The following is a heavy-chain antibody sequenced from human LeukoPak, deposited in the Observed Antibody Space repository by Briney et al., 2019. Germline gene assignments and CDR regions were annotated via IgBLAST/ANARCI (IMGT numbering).Heavy chain of an antibody. CDR2: TYYRSRWYY. V-gene: IGHV6-1*01. Sequence: SQTLSLTCAISGDSVSSNIAAWNWIRQSPSRRLEWLGRTYYRSRWYYDYALSVRSRITINPDTSKNQFSLQLNSVTPEDTAVYYCARDVSWRIDYWGQGTLVTVSS. CDR1: GDSVSSNIAA. CDR3: ARDVSWRIDY. D-gene: IGHD6-13*01. J-gene: IGHJ4*02.